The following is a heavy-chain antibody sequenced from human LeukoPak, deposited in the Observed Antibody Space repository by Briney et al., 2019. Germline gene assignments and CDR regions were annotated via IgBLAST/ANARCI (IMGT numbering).Heavy chain of an antibody. D-gene: IGHD5-18*01. Sequence: GRSLRLSCAASGFTFSSYGMHWVRQAPGKGLEWVAVISYDGSNKYYADSVKGRFTISRDNSKNTLYLQMNSQRAEDTAVYYCAKDSGGYTYVFDYWGQGTLVTVSS. CDR2: ISYDGSNK. CDR3: AKDSGGYTYVFDY. V-gene: IGHV3-30*18. J-gene: IGHJ4*02. CDR1: GFTFSSYG.